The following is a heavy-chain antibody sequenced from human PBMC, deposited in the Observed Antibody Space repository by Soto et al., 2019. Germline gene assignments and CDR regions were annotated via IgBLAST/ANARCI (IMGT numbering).Heavy chain of an antibody. Sequence: EVHLVESGGGLVKPGGSLRLSCVASGFTFSNYSMNWVRQAPGKGLEWVSAINIVSAAIFYADSVGGRFTISSDNATNSLYLQMTPRPAEDTAVSYCSRDRETYTRGNTKPFDFWGQGTLVTVAT. CDR3: SRDRETYTRGNTKPFDF. J-gene: IGHJ4*02. CDR2: INIVSAAI. V-gene: IGHV3-21*01. CDR1: GFTFSNYS. D-gene: IGHD3-3*01.